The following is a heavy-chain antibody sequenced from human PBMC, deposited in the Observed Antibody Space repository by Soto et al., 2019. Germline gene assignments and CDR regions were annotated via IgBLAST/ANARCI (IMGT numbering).Heavy chain of an antibody. J-gene: IGHJ4*02. V-gene: IGHV3-23*01. CDR3: VYRTGFDY. CDR2: ISGAGGST. CDR1: GFTFSSYD. D-gene: IGHD2-2*01. Sequence: EVQLLESGGGLVQPGGSLRLSCAASGFTFSSYDMSWARQVPGKGLEWVSTISGAGGSTYYADSVKGRFTISRDNSMNTLYLQMNSLRAEDTAVYSCVYRTGFDYWGQGTLVTVSS.